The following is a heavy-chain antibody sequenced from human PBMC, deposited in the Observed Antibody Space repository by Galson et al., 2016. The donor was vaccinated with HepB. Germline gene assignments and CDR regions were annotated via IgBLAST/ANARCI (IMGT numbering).Heavy chain of an antibody. D-gene: IGHD6-19*01. CDR1: GFSFTSYG. CDR3: VRGRYSSGAFDY. V-gene: IGHV3-33*01. CDR2: IWHDGSNK. J-gene: IGHJ4*02. Sequence: SLRLSCAASGFSFTSYGMHWVRQAPGKGLEWVAVIWHDGSNKYYRDSVKGRFTISRDNSKNTLTLRMNSLRAEDSAVYYFVRGRYSSGAFDYWGQGTVVTVSS.